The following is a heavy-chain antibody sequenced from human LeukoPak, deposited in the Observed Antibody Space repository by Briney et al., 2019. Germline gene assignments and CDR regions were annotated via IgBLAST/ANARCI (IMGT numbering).Heavy chain of an antibody. CDR1: GYTFTGYY. CDR2: ISAYNGNT. CDR3: ARDLYYYDSSGYSGWFDP. J-gene: IGHJ5*02. V-gene: IGHV1-18*04. Sequence: ASVKVSCKASGYTFTGYYIHWVRQAPGQGLEWMGWISAYNGNTNYAQKLQGRVTMTTDTSTSTAYMELRSLRSDDTAVYYCARDLYYYDSSGYSGWFDPWGQGTLVTVSS. D-gene: IGHD3-22*01.